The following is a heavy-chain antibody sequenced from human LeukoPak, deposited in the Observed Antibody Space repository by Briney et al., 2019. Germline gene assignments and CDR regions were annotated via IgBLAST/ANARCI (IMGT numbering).Heavy chain of an antibody. Sequence: PGGSLRLSCAASGFTFSSYAMSWVRQAPGKGLEWVSAISGSGGSTYYADSVKGRFTISRDNAKNTLYLQMNSLRAEDTAVYYCARDPEIELWAPYDYWGQGSLVTVSS. J-gene: IGHJ4*02. CDR2: ISGSGGST. D-gene: IGHD5-18*01. V-gene: IGHV3-23*01. CDR3: ARDPEIELWAPYDY. CDR1: GFTFSSYA.